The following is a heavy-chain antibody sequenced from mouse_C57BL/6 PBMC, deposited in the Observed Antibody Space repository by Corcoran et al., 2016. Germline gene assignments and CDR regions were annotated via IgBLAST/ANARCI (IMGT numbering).Heavy chain of an antibody. Sequence: EVQLQQSGPELVKPGASVKISCKASGYTFTDYYMNWVKQSHGKSLEWIGDINPNNGGTSYNQKFKGKATLTVDKSSSTAYMELRSLTSEDSAVYYCARDRVYYSNYPYWYFDVWGTGTTVTVSS. J-gene: IGHJ1*03. CDR1: GYTFTDYY. D-gene: IGHD2-5*01. CDR2: INPNNGGT. CDR3: ARDRVYYSNYPYWYFDV. V-gene: IGHV1-26*01.